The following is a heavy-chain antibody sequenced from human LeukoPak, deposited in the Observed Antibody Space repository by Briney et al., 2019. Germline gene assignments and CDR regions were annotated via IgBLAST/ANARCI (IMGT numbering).Heavy chain of an antibody. V-gene: IGHV4-59*01. Sequence: SETLSLTCTVSGGSISSYYWSWIRQPPGKGLEWIGYIYYSGSTNYNPSLKSRVTISVDTSKNQFSLKLSSVTAADTAVYYCASSHQWLRYMYFDYWGQGTLVTVSS. D-gene: IGHD5-12*01. CDR3: ASSHQWLRYMYFDY. J-gene: IGHJ4*02. CDR2: IYYSGST. CDR1: GGSISSYY.